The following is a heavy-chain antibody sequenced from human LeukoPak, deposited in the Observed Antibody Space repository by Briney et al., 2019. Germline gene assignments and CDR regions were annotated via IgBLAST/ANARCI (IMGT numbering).Heavy chain of an antibody. D-gene: IGHD2-15*01. Sequence: PSETLSLTCTVSGGSISSSSYYWGWIRQPPGKGLEWIVSIYYSGSTYYNPPLKSRVTISVDTSKNQFSLKLSSVTAADTAVYYCARDIYCSGGSCYLGVNWFDPWGQGTLVTVSS. V-gene: IGHV4-39*07. J-gene: IGHJ5*02. CDR1: GGSISSSSYY. CDR3: ARDIYCSGGSCYLGVNWFDP. CDR2: IYYSGST.